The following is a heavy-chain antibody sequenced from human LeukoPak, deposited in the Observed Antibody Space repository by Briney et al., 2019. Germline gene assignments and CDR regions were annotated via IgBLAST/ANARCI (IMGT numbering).Heavy chain of an antibody. V-gene: IGHV3-7*01. CDR1: GFTLSSYW. CDR2: IKQDGSEK. D-gene: IGHD3-3*01. J-gene: IGHJ4*02. CDR3: ARDYKHDYDLGY. Sequence: GGSLRLSSAASGFTLSSYWMSWVRQAPGKGLQGVANIKQDGSEKYYVDSVKGRFTISRDDAKNSLYLQMNSLRAEDTAVYYCARDYKHDYDLGYWGQGTLVTVSS.